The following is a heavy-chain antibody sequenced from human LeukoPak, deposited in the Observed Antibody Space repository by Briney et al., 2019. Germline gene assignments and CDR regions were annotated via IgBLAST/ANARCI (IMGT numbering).Heavy chain of an antibody. CDR1: GFTFSSYG. CDR2: IKQDGSEK. D-gene: IGHD3-22*01. V-gene: IGHV3-7*01. Sequence: GGSLRLSCAASGFTFSSYGMSWVRQAPGKGLEWVANIKQDGSEKYYVDSVKGRFTISRDNAKNSLYLQMNSLRAEDTAVYYCARDSLGYYDSSGYTDAFDIWGQGTMVTVSS. J-gene: IGHJ3*02. CDR3: ARDSLGYYDSSGYTDAFDI.